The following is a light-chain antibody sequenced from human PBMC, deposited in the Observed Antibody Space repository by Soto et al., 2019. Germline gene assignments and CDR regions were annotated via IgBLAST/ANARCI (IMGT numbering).Light chain of an antibody. CDR2: AAS. V-gene: IGKV1-12*01. Sequence: DIQMTQSPSSVSASVGDRVTITCRASQGISSWLAWYQQKPGKAPKLLIYAASSLQSGVPSRFSGSGSGTDFTLTISRLEPEDFAVYYCQQYDNSPRTFGQGTKLEIK. CDR3: QQYDNSPRT. J-gene: IGKJ2*01. CDR1: QGISSW.